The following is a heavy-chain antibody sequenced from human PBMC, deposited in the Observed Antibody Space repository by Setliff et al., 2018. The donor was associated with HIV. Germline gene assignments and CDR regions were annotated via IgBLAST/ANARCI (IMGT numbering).Heavy chain of an antibody. CDR2: IVPVFGIG. Sequence: SVKVSCKASGGTFSTYAISWVRQAPGQGLEWMGGIVPVFGIGRSPQKFQGRVIITADESTSTAYMELRSLRSDDTAVYYCASSKRGRYYNFWSGLTFDYWGQGTLVTVS. J-gene: IGHJ4*02. CDR3: ASSKRGRYYNFWSGLTFDY. CDR1: GGTFSTYA. D-gene: IGHD3-3*01. V-gene: IGHV1-69*13.